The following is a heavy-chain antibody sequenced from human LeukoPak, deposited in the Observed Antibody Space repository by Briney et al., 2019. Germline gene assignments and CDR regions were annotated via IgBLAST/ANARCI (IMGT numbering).Heavy chain of an antibody. J-gene: IGHJ3*02. D-gene: IGHD6-19*01. CDR2: INSDGSST. V-gene: IGHV3-74*01. Sequence: GGSLRLSCAASGFTFSSYWMHWVRQAPGKGLVWVSRINSDGSSTSYADSVKRRFTISRDNAKNTLYLQMNSLRAEDTAVYYCARGGSGWPDAFDIWGQGTMVTVSS. CDR1: GFTFSSYW. CDR3: ARGGSGWPDAFDI.